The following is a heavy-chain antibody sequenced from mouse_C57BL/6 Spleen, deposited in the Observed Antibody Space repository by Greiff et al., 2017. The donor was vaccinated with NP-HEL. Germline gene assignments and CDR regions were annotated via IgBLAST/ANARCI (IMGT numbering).Heavy chain of an antibody. D-gene: IGHD2-1*01. Sequence: VKLMESGAELVRPGASVTLSCKASGYTFTDYEMHWVKQTPVHGLEWIGAIDPETGGTAYNQKFKGKAILTADKSSSTAYMELRSLTSEDAAVYYCTHALYYHAMDYWGQGTSVTVSS. CDR3: THALYYHAMDY. J-gene: IGHJ4*01. CDR1: GYTFTDYE. CDR2: IDPETGGT. V-gene: IGHV1-15*01.